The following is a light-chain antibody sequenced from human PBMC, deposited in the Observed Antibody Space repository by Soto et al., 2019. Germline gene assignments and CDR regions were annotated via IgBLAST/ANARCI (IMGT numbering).Light chain of an antibody. CDR3: QSYDSSLSGRI. Sequence: QSVLTQAPSVSGAPGQRVTISFTGSSSNIGAGYDVHWYQQLPGTAPKLLIYGNSNRPSGVPDRFSGSKSGTSASLAITGLQAEDEADYYCQSYDSSLSGRIFGTGTKVTVL. V-gene: IGLV1-40*01. CDR1: SSNIGAGYD. CDR2: GNS. J-gene: IGLJ1*01.